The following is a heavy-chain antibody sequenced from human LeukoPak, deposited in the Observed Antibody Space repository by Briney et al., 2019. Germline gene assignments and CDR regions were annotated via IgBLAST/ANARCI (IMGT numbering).Heavy chain of an antibody. J-gene: IGHJ4*02. V-gene: IGHV3-23*01. D-gene: IGHD3-22*01. Sequence: GGSLRLSCAASGFSFGSYAMGWTRQAPGQGLEWVSAISGSGSHANYAESVKGRFTISRDNAKNSLYLQMNSLRAEDTAVYYCARDRGYYDSSGYDYWGQGTLVTVSS. CDR2: ISGSGSHA. CDR1: GFSFGSYA. CDR3: ARDRGYYDSSGYDY.